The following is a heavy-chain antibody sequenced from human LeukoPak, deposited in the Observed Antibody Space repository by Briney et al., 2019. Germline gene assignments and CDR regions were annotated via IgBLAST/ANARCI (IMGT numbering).Heavy chain of an antibody. J-gene: IGHJ5*02. D-gene: IGHD2-15*01. V-gene: IGHV3-74*01. CDR2: INSGGSST. Sequence: GGSLRLSCAASGFTFSSYWMHWVRQAPGKGLVWVSRINSGGSSTSYADSVKGRFTISRDNAKNTLYLQMNSLRAEDTAVYYCARDRPYCSGGSCYSRGWFDPWGQGTLVTVSS. CDR3: ARDRPYCSGGSCYSRGWFDP. CDR1: GFTFSSYW.